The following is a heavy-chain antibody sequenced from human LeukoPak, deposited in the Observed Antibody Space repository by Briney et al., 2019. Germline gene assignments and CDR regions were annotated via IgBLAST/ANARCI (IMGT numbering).Heavy chain of an antibody. CDR3: AKARIRGYSYGALDY. CDR1: GFTFSSYG. Sequence: PGGSLRLSCAASGFTFSSYGMHWVRQAPGKGLEWVAFIRNDGSNKYYADSVKGRFTISRDNSKNTLYLQMNSLRAEDTAVYYCAKARIRGYSYGALDYWGQGTLVTVSS. V-gene: IGHV3-30*02. J-gene: IGHJ4*02. D-gene: IGHD5-18*01. CDR2: IRNDGSNK.